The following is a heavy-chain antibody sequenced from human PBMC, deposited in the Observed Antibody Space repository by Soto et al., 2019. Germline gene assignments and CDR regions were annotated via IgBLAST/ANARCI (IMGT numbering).Heavy chain of an antibody. CDR1: GFTFSSYA. J-gene: IGHJ4*02. V-gene: IGHV3-23*01. CDR3: EKDRWIVAEAGNFQY. D-gene: IGHD6-13*01. CDR2: ISGSGGST. Sequence: PVGSLRLSCAASGFTFSSYAMSCVRHAPGKGLEWVSAISGSGGSTYYADSVKGRFTISRDNSKNTLYLQMNSLRAEDTAVYYCEKDRWIVAEAGNFQYWGQGTPVTVSS.